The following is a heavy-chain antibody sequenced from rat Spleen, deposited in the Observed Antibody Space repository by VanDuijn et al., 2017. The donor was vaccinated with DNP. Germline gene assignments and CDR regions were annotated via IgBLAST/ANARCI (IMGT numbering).Heavy chain of an antibody. CDR2: ISSGGNT. J-gene: IGHJ2*01. CDR3: ANWEY. D-gene: IGHD5-1*01. V-gene: IGHV2-6*01. Sequence: QVQLKESGPGLVQPSQTLSLTCTVSGFSLTSYTVSWVRQPPGKGLEWIAAISSGGNTYYNSALKSRLSISRDTSKSQVFLKMNSLQTEDTAMYFCANWEYWGQGVMVTVSS. CDR1: GFSLTSYT.